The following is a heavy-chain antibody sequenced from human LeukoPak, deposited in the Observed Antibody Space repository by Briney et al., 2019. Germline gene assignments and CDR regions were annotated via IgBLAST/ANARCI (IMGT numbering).Heavy chain of an antibody. CDR3: ARGGLVDSGWPFDY. D-gene: IGHD5-12*01. J-gene: IGHJ4*02. V-gene: IGHV3-30*02. CDR1: GFTFSTYG. CDR2: LRYDGSNK. Sequence: PGGSLRLSCVASGFTFSTYGMHWVRQAPGKGLEWVAFLRYDGSNKFYADSVKGRFTISRDNSKNTLYLQMNSLRAEDTAVYYCARGGLVDSGWPFDYWGQGTLVTVSS.